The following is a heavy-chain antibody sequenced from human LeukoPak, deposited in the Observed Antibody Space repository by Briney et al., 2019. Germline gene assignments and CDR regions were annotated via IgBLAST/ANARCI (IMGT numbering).Heavy chain of an antibody. CDR3: ARDRLEGYYYGMDV. J-gene: IGHJ6*04. V-gene: IGHV4-30-4*01. CDR2: IYYSGST. Sequence: SETLSLTCTVSGGSISSGDYYWSWIRQPPGKGLEWIGYIYYSGSTYYNPSLKSRVTISVDTSKNQFSLKLSSVTAADTAVYYCARDRLEGYYYGMDVWGKGTTVTVTS. CDR1: GGSISSGDYY. D-gene: IGHD6-25*01.